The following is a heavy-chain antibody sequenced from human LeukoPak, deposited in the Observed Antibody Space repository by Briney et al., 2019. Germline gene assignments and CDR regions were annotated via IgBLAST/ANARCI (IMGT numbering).Heavy chain of an antibody. CDR2: IIPIFGTA. J-gene: IGHJ4*02. Sequence: SVKVSCKASGGTFSSYAISWVRQAPGQGLEWMGGIIPIFGTANYAQKFQGRVTIIADESTSTAYMELSSLRSEDTAVYYCARDRNYYGSGFADYWGQGTLVTVSS. D-gene: IGHD3-10*01. V-gene: IGHV1-69*01. CDR3: ARDRNYYGSGFADY. CDR1: GGTFSSYA.